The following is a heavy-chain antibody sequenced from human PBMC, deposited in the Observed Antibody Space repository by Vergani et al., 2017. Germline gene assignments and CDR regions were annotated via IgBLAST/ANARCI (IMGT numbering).Heavy chain of an antibody. V-gene: IGHV1-18*01. Sequence: QVHLVQSGGEVKKPGASVKVSCKASGYIFTRYGMSWVRQAPGQGREWMGWISTYNGNTRYAQKLQGRVTMTTDTSTSTAYMEMRRLRSDDTAVYYCARDSRGPLDNWGQGTLVTVSS. CDR1: GYIFTRYG. CDR2: ISTYNGNT. J-gene: IGHJ4*02. CDR3: ARDSRGPLDN.